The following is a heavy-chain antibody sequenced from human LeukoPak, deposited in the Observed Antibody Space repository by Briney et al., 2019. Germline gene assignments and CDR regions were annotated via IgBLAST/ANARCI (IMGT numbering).Heavy chain of an antibody. D-gene: IGHD6-6*01. CDR2: IYTSGST. J-gene: IGHJ6*03. CDR3: ARDHQQLGRDYYYYYYMDV. V-gene: IGHV4-61*02. CDR1: GGSISSGDYY. Sequence: PSETLSLTCTVSGGSISSGDYYWSWIRQPAGKGLEWIGRIYTSGSTNYNPSLKSRVTISVDTSKNQFSLKLSSVTAADTAVYYCARDHQQLGRDYYYYYYMDVWGKGTTVTVSS.